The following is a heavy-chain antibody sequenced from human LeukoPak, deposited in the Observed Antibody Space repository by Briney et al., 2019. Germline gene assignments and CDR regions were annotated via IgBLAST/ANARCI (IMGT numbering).Heavy chain of an antibody. Sequence: GRSLRLSCAASGFTFSSYAMHWVRQAPGKGLEWVAVISYDGSNKYYADSVKGRFTISRDNSKNTLYLQMNSLRAEDTAVYYCGGGGGYRSGWSGYYYDSSGYGHLDYWGQGTLVTVSS. V-gene: IGHV3-30*04. D-gene: IGHD3-22*01. CDR3: GGGGGYRSGWSGYYYDSSGYGHLDY. J-gene: IGHJ4*02. CDR1: GFTFSSYA. CDR2: ISYDGSNK.